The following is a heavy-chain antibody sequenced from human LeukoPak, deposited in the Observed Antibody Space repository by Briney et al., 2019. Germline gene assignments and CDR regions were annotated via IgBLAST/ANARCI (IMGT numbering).Heavy chain of an antibody. V-gene: IGHV4-39*01. CDR2: IYYSGST. J-gene: IGHJ4*02. Sequence: PSETLSLTCTVSGGSISSSSYYWGWIRQPPGKGLEWIGSIYYSGSTYYNPSLKSRVTISVDTSKNQFSLKLSSVTAADTAVYYCARVGSIRSSGWYYSDYWGQGTLVTVSS. CDR1: GGSISSSSYY. CDR3: ARVGSIRSSGWYYSDY. D-gene: IGHD6-19*01.